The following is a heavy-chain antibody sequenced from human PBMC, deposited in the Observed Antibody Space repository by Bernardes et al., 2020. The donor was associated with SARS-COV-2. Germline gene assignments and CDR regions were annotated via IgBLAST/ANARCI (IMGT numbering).Heavy chain of an antibody. V-gene: IGHV3-7*01. D-gene: IGHD5-18*01. CDR2: IKQDGSEK. Sequence: GGSLTLSCAASGFTFSKYWMTWVRQAPGKGLEWVANIKQDGSEKVYVDSVKGRFTISRDNAENSLYLQMNSLRVEDTAVYYCARDNTFMNDFWGQGTLVTVSS. J-gene: IGHJ4*02. CDR1: GFTFSKYW. CDR3: ARDNTFMNDF.